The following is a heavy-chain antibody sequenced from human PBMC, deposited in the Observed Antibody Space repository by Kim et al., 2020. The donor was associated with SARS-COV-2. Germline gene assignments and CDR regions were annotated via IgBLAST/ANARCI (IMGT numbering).Heavy chain of an antibody. CDR2: IYYSGST. V-gene: IGHV4-31*03. J-gene: IGHJ4*02. Sequence: SETLSITCTVSGGSISSGGYYWSWIRQHPGKGLEWIGYIYYSGSTYYNPSLKSRVTISVDTSKNQFSLKLSSVTAADTAVYYCARDRPDLNYYGSGSYSSDFDYWGQGTLVTVSS. CDR1: GGSISSGGYY. CDR3: ARDRPDLNYYGSGSYSSDFDY. D-gene: IGHD3-10*01.